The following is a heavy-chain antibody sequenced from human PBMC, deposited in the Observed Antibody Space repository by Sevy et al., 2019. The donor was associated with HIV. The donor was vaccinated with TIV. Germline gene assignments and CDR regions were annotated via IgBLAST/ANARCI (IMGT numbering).Heavy chain of an antibody. J-gene: IGHJ4*02. Sequence: GGSLRLSCEASEFDFSSHWMQWVRQAPGKGLVWVSRMNTDGSSTNYADSVKGRFTVSRDNAKNTLYLEMNNLRDEDTALYYCATPRFDFWGPGTLVTVSS. V-gene: IGHV3-74*01. CDR3: ATPRFDF. CDR2: MNTDGSST. CDR1: EFDFSSHW.